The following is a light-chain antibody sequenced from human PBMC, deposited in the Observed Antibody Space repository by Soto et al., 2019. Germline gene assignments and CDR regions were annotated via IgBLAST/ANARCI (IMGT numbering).Light chain of an antibody. CDR2: EVS. CDR1: SSDVGGYEY. V-gene: IGLV2-14*01. J-gene: IGLJ1*01. Sequence: QSSLTQPASVSGSPGQSITISCTGTSSDVGGYEYVSWYQQHPGKAPKVMIHEVSNRPSGVSNRFSASKSGNTASLTISELQAEDEADYYCCSYPSSSTYVVGNGTKVTV. CDR3: CSYPSSSTYV.